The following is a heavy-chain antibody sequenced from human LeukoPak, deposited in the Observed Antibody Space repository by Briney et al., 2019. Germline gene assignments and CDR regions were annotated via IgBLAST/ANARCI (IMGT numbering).Heavy chain of an antibody. V-gene: IGHV1-2*02. CDR2: INPNSGAT. J-gene: IGHJ4*02. Sequence: ASVKVSCKASGYTFTGYSIHWARQAHGQGLEWMGWINPNSGATNYAPAFRGRVTMTRDTSIRTAYIELNSLNSDDTAVYYCARVYMRGYGITNYFDFWGQGTLVTVSS. CDR3: ARVYMRGYGITNYFDF. D-gene: IGHD3-10*01. CDR1: GYTFTGYS.